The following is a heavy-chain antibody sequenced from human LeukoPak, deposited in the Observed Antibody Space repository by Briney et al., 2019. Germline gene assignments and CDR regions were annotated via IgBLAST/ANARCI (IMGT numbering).Heavy chain of an antibody. D-gene: IGHD4-17*01. J-gene: IGHJ4*02. V-gene: IGHV3-30-3*01. CDR1: GFTSSSYA. Sequence: PGRSLRLSCAASGFTSSSYAMHWVRQAPGKGLEWVAVISYDGSNKYYADSVKGRFTISRDNSKNTLYLQMNSLRAEDTAVYYCARDPDYGDYGPHFDYWGQGTLVTVSS. CDR2: ISYDGSNK. CDR3: ARDPDYGDYGPHFDY.